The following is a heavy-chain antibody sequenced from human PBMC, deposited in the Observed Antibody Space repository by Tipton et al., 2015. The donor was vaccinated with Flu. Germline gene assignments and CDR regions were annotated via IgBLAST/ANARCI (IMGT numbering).Heavy chain of an antibody. CDR1: GGSISNNY. CDR2: MYTSGRLYISGST. Sequence: GLVKPSETLSLTCAVSGGSISNNYWSWIRQPAGKGLEWIGRMYTSGRLYISGSTDYNPSLKSRVTMSVDTSKNHFSLKLRSVTAADTAVYFCARGGTYYSFDYWGQGALVTVSA. V-gene: IGHV4-4*07. J-gene: IGHJ4*02. D-gene: IGHD1-26*01. CDR3: ARGGTYYSFDY.